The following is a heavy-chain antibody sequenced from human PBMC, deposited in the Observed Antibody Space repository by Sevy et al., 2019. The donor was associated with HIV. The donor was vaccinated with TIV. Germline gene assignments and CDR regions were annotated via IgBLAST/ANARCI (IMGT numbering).Heavy chain of an antibody. CDR1: GFKLSSYW. Sequence: GGSLRLSCAASGFKLSSYWMTWVRQAPGKGLEWVANIKQDMSEKYYADSVKGRFTISRDNARNSLYLQMGSLRAEDTAVYYCARAQQVTMLVVIGGLYFDFWGQGPLVTVSS. V-gene: IGHV3-7*03. CDR3: ARAQQVTMLVVIGGLYFDF. CDR2: IKQDMSEK. D-gene: IGHD3-22*01. J-gene: IGHJ4*02.